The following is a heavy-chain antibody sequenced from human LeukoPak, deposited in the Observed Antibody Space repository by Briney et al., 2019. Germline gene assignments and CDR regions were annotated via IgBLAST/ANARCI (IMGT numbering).Heavy chain of an antibody. J-gene: IGHJ4*02. CDR1: GFTFSSYV. Sequence: GGSLRLSCAASGFTFSSYVMHWVRQAPGKGLEWVSGISWNSGSIGYADSVKGRFTISRDNAKNSLYLQMNSLRAEDTALYYCAKDISGYFLSPGGDYWGQGTLVTVSS. CDR2: ISWNSGSI. CDR3: AKDISGYFLSPGGDY. D-gene: IGHD2-15*01. V-gene: IGHV3-9*01.